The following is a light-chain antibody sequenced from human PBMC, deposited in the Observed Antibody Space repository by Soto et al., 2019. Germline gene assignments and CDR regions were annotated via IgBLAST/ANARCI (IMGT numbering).Light chain of an antibody. V-gene: IGKV1-39*01. Sequence: DSQMTQSPYSLSASVGDRVTITCRASQSISSYLNWYQQKPGKAPELLIYAASSLQSGVSSRFSGSGSGTDFTLTISSLQPEDFATYYCQQSYTTPLTFGGGNKVEIK. CDR1: QSISSY. CDR3: QQSYTTPLT. J-gene: IGKJ4*01. CDR2: AAS.